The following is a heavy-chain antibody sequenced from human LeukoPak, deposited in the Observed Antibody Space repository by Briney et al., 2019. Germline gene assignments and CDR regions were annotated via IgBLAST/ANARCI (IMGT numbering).Heavy chain of an antibody. D-gene: IGHD2-15*01. CDR3: ARGWSVPGY. J-gene: IGHJ4*02. V-gene: IGHV3-7*01. CDR2: IQQDGNEK. Sequence: GGSLRLSCAASGFTFSSYWMSWVRQAPGKGLEWVASIQQDGNEKYFVDSVKGRFTISRDNAKNSLYLQMNSLRAEDTAAYYCARGWSVPGYWGQGTLVTVSS. CDR1: GFTFSSYW.